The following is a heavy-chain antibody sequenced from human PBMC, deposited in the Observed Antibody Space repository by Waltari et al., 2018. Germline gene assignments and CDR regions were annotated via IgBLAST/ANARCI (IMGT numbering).Heavy chain of an antibody. D-gene: IGHD3-3*01. J-gene: IGHJ4*02. CDR3: ARGKYDFWSGYFPDS. Sequence: QVKLQESGPGLVKPSETLYLSCSVSRGSISGDYWGWFRQAPGKGLGWLAYMFYSGTPIYNPSLNNRVTIWGDSSKNLLSLKVTSVSAADTAVYFCARGKYDFWSGYFPDSWGQGTLVTVSS. V-gene: IGHV4-59*01. CDR2: MFYSGTP. CDR1: RGSISGDY.